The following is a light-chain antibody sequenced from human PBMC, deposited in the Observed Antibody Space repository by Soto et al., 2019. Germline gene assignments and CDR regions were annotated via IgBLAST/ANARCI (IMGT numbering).Light chain of an antibody. CDR1: QSLSGSY. Sequence: EIVLTQSPGTLSLSPGERATLSCRASQSLSGSYLAWYQQKPGQAPRLLIYDASSRATGIPDRFSGSGSGTDFTLTINRLEPEDFAVYFCQQYGDSRTCGQGTKVEIK. CDR3: QQYGDSRT. V-gene: IGKV3-20*01. CDR2: DAS. J-gene: IGKJ1*01.